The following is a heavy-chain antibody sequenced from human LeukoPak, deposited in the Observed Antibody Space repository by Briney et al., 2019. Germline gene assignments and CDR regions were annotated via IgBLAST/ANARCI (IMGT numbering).Heavy chain of an antibody. CDR2: IYYSGST. V-gene: IGHV4-39*07. CDR1: GGSISSSSYY. Sequence: PSETLSLTCTVSGGSISSSSYYWGWIRQPPGKGLEWIGSIYYSGSTYYNPSLKSRVTISVDTSKNQFSLKLSSVTAADTAVYYCARDPRNGWEPFYYFDYWGQGTLVTVSS. CDR3: ARDPRNGWEPFYYFDY. D-gene: IGHD1-26*01. J-gene: IGHJ4*02.